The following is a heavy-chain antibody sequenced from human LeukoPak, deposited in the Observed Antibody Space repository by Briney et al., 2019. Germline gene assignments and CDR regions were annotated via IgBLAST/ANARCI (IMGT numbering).Heavy chain of an antibody. Sequence: GGPLRLSCAASGFTFSSYWMSWVRQAPGKGLEWVASIKQDGSEKYYVDSVKGRFTISRDNAKNSLYLQMNSLRAEDTAVYYCARWGPYDILTGRINWGQGTLVTVSS. D-gene: IGHD3-9*01. V-gene: IGHV3-7*03. CDR3: ARWGPYDILTGRIN. CDR2: IKQDGSEK. CDR1: GFTFSSYW. J-gene: IGHJ4*02.